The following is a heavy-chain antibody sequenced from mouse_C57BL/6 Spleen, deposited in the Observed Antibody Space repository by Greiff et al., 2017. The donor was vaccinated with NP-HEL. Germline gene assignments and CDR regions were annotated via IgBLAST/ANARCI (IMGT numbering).Heavy chain of an antibody. Sequence: EVMLVESGEGLVKPGGSLKLSCAASGFTFSSYAMSWVRQTPEKRLEWVAYISSGGDYIYYADTVKGRFTISRDNARNTLYLQMSSLKSEDTAMYYCTREGEITTVVAPFDYWGQGTTLTVSS. V-gene: IGHV5-9-1*02. D-gene: IGHD1-1*01. CDR1: GFTFSSYA. J-gene: IGHJ2*01. CDR3: TREGEITTVVAPFDY. CDR2: ISSGGDYI.